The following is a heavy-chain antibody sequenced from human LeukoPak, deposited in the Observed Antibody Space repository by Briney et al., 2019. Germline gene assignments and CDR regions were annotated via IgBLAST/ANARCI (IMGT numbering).Heavy chain of an antibody. J-gene: IGHJ5*02. D-gene: IGHD6-19*01. V-gene: IGHV3-21*01. CDR2: ISSSSSYI. Sequence: PGGSLRLSCAASGFIFSSYGMHWVRQAPGKGLEWVSSISSSSSYIYYADSVKGRFTISRDNAKNSLYLQMNSLRAEDTAVYYCARDRAAGMAVAGTFWFDRWGQGTLVTVSS. CDR1: GFIFSSYG. CDR3: ARDRAAGMAVAGTFWFDR.